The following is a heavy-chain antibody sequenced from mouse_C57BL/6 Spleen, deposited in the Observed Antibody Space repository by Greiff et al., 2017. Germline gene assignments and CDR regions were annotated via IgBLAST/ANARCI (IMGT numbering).Heavy chain of an antibody. J-gene: IGHJ3*01. CDR3: AKRGDYGSSYGFAY. Sequence: QVHVKQSGAELVKPGASVKLSCKASGYTFTSYWMHWVKQRPGQGLEWIGMIHPNSGSTNYNEKFKSKATLTVDKSSSTAYMQLSSLTSEDSAVYYCAKRGDYGSSYGFAYWGQGTLVTVSA. CDR1: GYTFTSYW. CDR2: IHPNSGST. D-gene: IGHD1-1*01. V-gene: IGHV1-64*01.